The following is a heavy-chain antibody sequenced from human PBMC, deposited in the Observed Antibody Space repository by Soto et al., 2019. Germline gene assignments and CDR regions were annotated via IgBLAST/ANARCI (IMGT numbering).Heavy chain of an antibody. V-gene: IGHV4-59*01. CDR3: AGAWGYYFDY. J-gene: IGHJ4*02. Sequence: QVQLQESGPGLVKPSETLSLTCTVSGGSISSYYWSWIRQPPGKGLEWIGYIYYSGSTNYNPSLKRRVTISVATPKNPSSPKLSSVTAPATPVYYCAGAWGYYFDYWGQGTLVTVSS. CDR1: GGSISSYY. CDR2: IYYSGST. D-gene: IGHD3-16*01.